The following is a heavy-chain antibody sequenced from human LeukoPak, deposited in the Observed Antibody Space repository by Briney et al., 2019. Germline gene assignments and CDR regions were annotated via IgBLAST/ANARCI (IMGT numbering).Heavy chain of an antibody. CDR2: ISYDGSNK. CDR3: AKAVAERGY. D-gene: IGHD6-19*01. Sequence: PGGSLRLSFAASGFTFSSYGMHWVRQAPGKGLEWVAVISYDGSNKFYADSVKGRFTISRDTSKNTVHLQMNSLRAEDTAVYYCAKAVAERGYWGQGTLVTVSS. CDR1: GFTFSSYG. J-gene: IGHJ4*02. V-gene: IGHV3-30*18.